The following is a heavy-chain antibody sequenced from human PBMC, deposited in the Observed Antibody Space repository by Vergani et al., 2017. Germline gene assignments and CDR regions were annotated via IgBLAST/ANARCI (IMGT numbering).Heavy chain of an antibody. D-gene: IGHD6-19*01. CDR3: ARAAVAGKGPYYYYYYKDV. Sequence: QVQLVQSGAEVKKPGSSVKVSCKASGGTFSSYTISWVRQAPGQGLEWMGRIIPILGIANYAQKFQGRVTITADKSTSTAYMELSSLRSEDTAVYYCARAAVAGKGPYYYYYYKDVWGKGTTVTVSS. CDR1: GGTFSSYT. J-gene: IGHJ6*03. CDR2: IIPILGIA. V-gene: IGHV1-69*02.